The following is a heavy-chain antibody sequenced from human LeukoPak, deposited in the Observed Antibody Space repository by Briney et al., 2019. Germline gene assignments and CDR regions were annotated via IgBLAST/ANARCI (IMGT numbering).Heavy chain of an antibody. Sequence: PGGSLRLSCAASGFTFSSYWMSWVRQAPGKGLEWVANIKQDGSEKYYVDSVKGRFTISRDNAKNSLYLQMNSLRAEDTAVYYCARVRRIVGATTFDHWGQGTLVTVSS. J-gene: IGHJ4*02. D-gene: IGHD1-26*01. V-gene: IGHV3-7*01. CDR2: IKQDGSEK. CDR1: GFTFSSYW. CDR3: ARVRRIVGATTFDH.